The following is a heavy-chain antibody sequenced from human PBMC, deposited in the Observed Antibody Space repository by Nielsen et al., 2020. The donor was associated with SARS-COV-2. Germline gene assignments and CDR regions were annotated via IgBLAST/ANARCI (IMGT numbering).Heavy chain of an antibody. CDR3: VRDTLANGLDV. J-gene: IGHJ6*02. Sequence: SETLSLTCSVSGDSIRNSRYYWTWVRQPPGRGPEWIGNIHYTGSANYSPSLKSRLSMSLEASRNQFSLSVKSMTAADSAEYYCVRDTLANGLDVWGQGITVTVSS. CDR1: GDSIRNSRYY. V-gene: IGHV4-31*03. CDR2: IHYTGSA.